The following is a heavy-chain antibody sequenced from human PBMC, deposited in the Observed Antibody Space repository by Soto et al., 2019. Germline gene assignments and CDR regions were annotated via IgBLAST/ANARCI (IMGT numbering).Heavy chain of an antibody. Sequence: QVQLVQSGAEVKKPGSSVKVSCKASGGTFSSSAITWVRQAPGQGLEWMGMIIPIFGTVNYAQKFQGRVTITADESTSTAYLELSSLTSDDTAVYYWAMGPTKQLWSVRYYYGMDVWGLGTTVTVSS. CDR2: IIPIFGTV. CDR1: GGTFSSSA. CDR3: AMGPTKQLWSVRYYYGMDV. V-gene: IGHV1-69*18. D-gene: IGHD5-18*01. J-gene: IGHJ6*02.